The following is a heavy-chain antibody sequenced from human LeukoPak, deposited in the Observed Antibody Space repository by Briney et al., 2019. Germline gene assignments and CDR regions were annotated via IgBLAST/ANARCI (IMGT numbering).Heavy chain of an antibody. CDR3: AKNVWAQGDTAAKGPVDS. Sequence: PGGSLRLSCSVSGRSINSYVMNWSRQAPGKGLEWVASISDRGEYTSYAESVRGRFTVSRDTAKNSAFLHMTTLGAHDTAAYYCAKNVWAQGDTAAKGPVDSGGQGTLVIVSS. V-gene: IGHV3-21*01. D-gene: IGHD2-21*02. CDR2: ISDRGEYT. CDR1: GRSINSYV. J-gene: IGHJ5*01.